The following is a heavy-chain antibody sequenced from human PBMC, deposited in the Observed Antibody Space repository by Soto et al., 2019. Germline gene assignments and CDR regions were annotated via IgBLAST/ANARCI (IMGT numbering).Heavy chain of an antibody. CDR1: GFSLSTPGVG. D-gene: IGHD1-7*01. CDR2: MFWDDDE. Sequence: QITLKESGPTLVKPTQTLTLTCTFSGFSLSTPGVGVGWIRQPPGKALEWLALMFWDDDERYSPSLRSRLTISKDTSKNRVVLTMTNVDPVDTATYYCAHRQLELFDYWGQGTLVTVSS. J-gene: IGHJ4*02. CDR3: AHRQLELFDY. V-gene: IGHV2-5*02.